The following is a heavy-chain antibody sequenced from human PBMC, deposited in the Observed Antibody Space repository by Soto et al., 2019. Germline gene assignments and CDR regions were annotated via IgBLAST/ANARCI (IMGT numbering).Heavy chain of an antibody. Sequence: EVQLVESGGGLVQPGGSLRLSCAASGFTFSSYWMSWVRQAPSKGLEWVANIKQDGNDLYFVDSVKGRFTISRDNAKNSLYLHMSTLRAEDTGVYYCAMTIFGVVTHASYMDVWGKWNTVTVSS. V-gene: IGHV3-7*01. CDR1: GFTFSSYW. CDR3: AMTIFGVVTHASYMDV. D-gene: IGHD3-3*01. CDR2: IKQDGNDL. J-gene: IGHJ6*03.